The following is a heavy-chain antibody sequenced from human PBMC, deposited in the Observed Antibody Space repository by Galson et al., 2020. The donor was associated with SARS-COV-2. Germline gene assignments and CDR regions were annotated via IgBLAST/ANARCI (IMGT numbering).Heavy chain of an antibody. D-gene: IGHD5-18*01. J-gene: IGHJ4*02. CDR1: GFSFRTYD. CDR2: ISSDGGSA. CDR3: VKGAYSYGRFDQ. Sequence: TGGSLRLSCAASGFSFRTYDMHWVRQAPGKGLEYVSGISSDGGSANYADSVEDRFSISRDNSRSTLDLQLSSLRVEDTAVYYCVKGAYSYGRFDQWGQGTLVTVSS. V-gene: IGHV3-64D*08.